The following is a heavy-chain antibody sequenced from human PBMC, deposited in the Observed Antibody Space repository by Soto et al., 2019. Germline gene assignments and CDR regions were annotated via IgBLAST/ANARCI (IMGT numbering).Heavy chain of an antibody. D-gene: IGHD2-21*02. CDR1: GFTFTTYA. J-gene: IGHJ6*02. CDR2: ISSSSTYI. Sequence: EVPLVESGGGLVQPGGSLRLACAASGFTFTTYAMNWVRQAPGKGLEWVSCISSSSTYIYYADSVKGRFTISRDNAKNLLYLQMHSLTAEDSAVYYCARDFGDSKGSYYYYGMDVWGQGTTVTVSS. V-gene: IGHV3-21*01. CDR3: ARDFGDSKGSYYYYGMDV.